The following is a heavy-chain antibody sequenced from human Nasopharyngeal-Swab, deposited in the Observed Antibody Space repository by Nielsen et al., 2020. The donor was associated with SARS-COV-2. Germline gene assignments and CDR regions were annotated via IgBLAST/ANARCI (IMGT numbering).Heavy chain of an antibody. J-gene: IGHJ6*02. CDR3: ARDRNGFIYYYYGMDV. CDR2: ISSSGSTI. V-gene: IGHV3-48*03. D-gene: IGHD3-3*01. CDR1: GFTFSSYE. Sequence: RGSLRLSCAASGFTFSSYEMNWVRQAPGKGLEWVSYISSSGSTIYYADSVKGRFTISRDNAKNSLYLQMNSLRAEDTAVYYCARDRNGFIYYYYGMDVWGQGTTVTVSS.